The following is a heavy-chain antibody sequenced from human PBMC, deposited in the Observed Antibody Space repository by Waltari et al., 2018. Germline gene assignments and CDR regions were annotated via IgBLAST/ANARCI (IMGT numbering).Heavy chain of an antibody. J-gene: IGHJ4*02. V-gene: IGHV3-23*04. CDR3: AKGSSWYWRGYYFDY. Sequence: EVQLVESGGGLVQPGGSLRLSCAASGFTVSSYAMSWVRQAPGKGLEWVSAMSGSGGSTYYADSVKVRFTFSRDNSKNPLYLQMNSLRAEDPAVYYCAKGSSWYWRGYYFDYWGQGTLVTVSS. CDR1: GFTVSSYA. CDR2: MSGSGGST. D-gene: IGHD6-13*01.